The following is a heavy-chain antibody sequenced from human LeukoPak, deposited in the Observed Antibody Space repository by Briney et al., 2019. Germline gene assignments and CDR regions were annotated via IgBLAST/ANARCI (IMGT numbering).Heavy chain of an antibody. J-gene: IGHJ4*02. V-gene: IGHV1-2*02. CDR1: GYTFTGYY. Sequence: ASVKVSCKASGYTFTGYYMHWVRQAPGQGLEWMGWINPNSGGTNYAQKFQGRVTMTRDTSISTAYMELSRLRSEDTAVYYCARESHYYDFWSGYFDYWGQGTLVTVSS. CDR3: ARESHYYDFWSGYFDY. CDR2: INPNSGGT. D-gene: IGHD3-3*01.